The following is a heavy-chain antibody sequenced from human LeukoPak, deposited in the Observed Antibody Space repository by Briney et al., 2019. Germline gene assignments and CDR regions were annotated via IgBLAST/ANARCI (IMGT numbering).Heavy chain of an antibody. CDR3: ATNIADLAKTGAFDI. J-gene: IGHJ3*02. D-gene: IGHD6-13*01. Sequence: GASVKVSCKASGYTFTSYGISWVRQAPGQGLEWMGWISAYNGNTNYAQKLQGRVTMTTDTSTSTAYMELRSLRSDDTAVYYCATNIADLAKTGAFDIWGQGTMVTVSS. CDR2: ISAYNGNT. V-gene: IGHV1-18*01. CDR1: GYTFTSYG.